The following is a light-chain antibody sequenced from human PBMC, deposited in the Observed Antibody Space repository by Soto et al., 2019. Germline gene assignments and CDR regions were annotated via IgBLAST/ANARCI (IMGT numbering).Light chain of an antibody. CDR2: DSS. CDR1: SSNIGRSFD. Sequence: QSSLTQPPSLSGAPGQRVAISCTGSSSNIGRSFDVHWYQQLPGTATKLLIYDSSNRPSGVPDRFSGSKSGTSASLAITGLQAEDEADYYCQSYDSSLNGYVFGAGTKVTVL. J-gene: IGLJ1*01. V-gene: IGLV1-40*01. CDR3: QSYDSSLNGYV.